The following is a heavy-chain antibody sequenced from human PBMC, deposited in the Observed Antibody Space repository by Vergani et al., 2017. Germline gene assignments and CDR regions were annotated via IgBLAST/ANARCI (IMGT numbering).Heavy chain of an antibody. CDR3: ARDRGGARCSSTSXYLAGSWTDPFDY. CDR1: RGTLSSYA. CDR2: FVPILDKT. V-gene: IGHV1-69*10. Sequence: QVQLVQSGTEVRKPGSSVKVSCKTSRGTLSSYAIAWVRQAPGQGLEWMGRFVPILDKTNYAQKFQDRISFGADESTSTAYMELSSLRSEDTAVYYCARDRGGARCSSTSXYLAGSWTDPFDYWGQGTLVTVSS. D-gene: IGHD2-2*01. J-gene: IGHJ4*02.